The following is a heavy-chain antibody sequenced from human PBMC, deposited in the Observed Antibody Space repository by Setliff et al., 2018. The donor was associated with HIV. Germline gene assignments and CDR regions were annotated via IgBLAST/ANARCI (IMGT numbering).Heavy chain of an antibody. J-gene: IGHJ3*02. D-gene: IGHD3-3*01. CDR1: GGSISSGGSY. CDR2: IYYSGST. CDR3: VMGWLLAFDI. Sequence: SETLSLTCTVSGGSISSGGSYWSWIRQHPGKGLAWIGYIYYSGSTSYNPSLKSRATISVDTSKNHFSLRLSSVTAADAAVYYCVMGWLLAFDIWCQGTMVTVSS. V-gene: IGHV4-31*02.